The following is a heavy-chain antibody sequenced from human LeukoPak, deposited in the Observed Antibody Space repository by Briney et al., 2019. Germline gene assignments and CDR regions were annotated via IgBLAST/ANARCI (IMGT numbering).Heavy chain of an antibody. CDR2: ISSSSSTI. V-gene: IGHV3-48*04. CDR3: ARVFHFGDYYFDY. CDR1: GFTFSSYS. Sequence: GGSLRLSCAASGFTFSSYSMNWVRQAPGKGLEWVSYISSSSSTIYYADSVKGRFTISRDNAKNSLYLQMNSLKAEDTAVYYCARVFHFGDYYFDYWGQGTLVTVSS. D-gene: IGHD3-10*01. J-gene: IGHJ4*02.